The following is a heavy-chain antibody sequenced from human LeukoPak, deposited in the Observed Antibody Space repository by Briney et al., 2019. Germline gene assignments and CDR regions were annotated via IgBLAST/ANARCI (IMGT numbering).Heavy chain of an antibody. CDR1: GFTFSSYG. D-gene: IGHD5-24*01. CDR3: AKRPDGYNSGAFGY. V-gene: IGHV3-33*06. J-gene: IGHJ4*02. CDR2: IWYDGTNK. Sequence: GGSLRLSCAASGFTFSSYGMHWVRQAPGKGLEWVALIWYDGTNKYYADSVKGRFTISRDNSKNTLYLQMNSLRVEDTAVYYCAKRPDGYNSGAFGYWGQGTLVTVSS.